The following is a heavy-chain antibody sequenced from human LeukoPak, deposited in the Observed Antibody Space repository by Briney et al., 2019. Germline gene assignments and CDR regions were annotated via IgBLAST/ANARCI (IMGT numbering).Heavy chain of an antibody. CDR2: IKPDGSEK. CDR3: ARLTMVRGESY. Sequence: PGGSLRLSCAASGFTFSNYWMTWVRQAPGKGLEWVANIKPDGSEKYYVDSVKGRFTISRDNAKKSLYLQMNSLRAEDTAVYYCARLTMVRGESYWGQGTLVTVSS. V-gene: IGHV3-7*01. D-gene: IGHD3-10*01. CDR1: GFTFSNYW. J-gene: IGHJ4*02.